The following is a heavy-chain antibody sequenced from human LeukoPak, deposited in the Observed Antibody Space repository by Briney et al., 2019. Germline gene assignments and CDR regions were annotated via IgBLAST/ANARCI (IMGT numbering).Heavy chain of an antibody. V-gene: IGHV3-30*04. J-gene: IGHJ4*02. CDR1: GFTFSSYA. CDR2: ISYDGSNK. Sequence: GRSLRLSCAASGFTFSSYAMHWVRQAPGKGLEWVAVISYDGSNKYYADSVKGRFTISRDNSKNTLYLQMNSLRAEDTAVYYCARDWRQDIVVVPAAMEIDYWGQGTLVTVSS. D-gene: IGHD2-2*01. CDR3: ARDWRQDIVVVPAAMEIDY.